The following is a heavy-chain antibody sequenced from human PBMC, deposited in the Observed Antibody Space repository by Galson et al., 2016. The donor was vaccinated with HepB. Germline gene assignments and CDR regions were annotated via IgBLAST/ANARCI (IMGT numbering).Heavy chain of an antibody. CDR2: ISAYNGNT. CDR1: SYTFTSYG. Sequence: SVKVSCTASSYTFTSYGISWVRQAPGQGLEWMGWISAYNGNTNYAQNLQGRVTMTTDTSTSTAYIELRSLRSDDTAVYYCARDGFYDTTGYLRDDAFDIWGQGTMVTVSS. J-gene: IGHJ3*02. D-gene: IGHD3-22*01. CDR3: ARDGFYDTTGYLRDDAFDI. V-gene: IGHV1-18*01.